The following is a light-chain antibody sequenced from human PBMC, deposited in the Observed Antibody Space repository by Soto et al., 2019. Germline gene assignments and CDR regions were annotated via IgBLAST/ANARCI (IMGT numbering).Light chain of an antibody. Sequence: DIQVTQSPSSVSASVGASVPITCRASQGLVSRFAWYQQKPGKAPKLLIYAAASFQSCVTSRFSGSGYETDFTISSSSLKPEDFATYYCQETSSFPLTFGGGTKVEIK. CDR3: QETSSFPLT. CDR1: QGLVSR. V-gene: IGKV1-12*01. CDR2: AAA. J-gene: IGKJ4*01.